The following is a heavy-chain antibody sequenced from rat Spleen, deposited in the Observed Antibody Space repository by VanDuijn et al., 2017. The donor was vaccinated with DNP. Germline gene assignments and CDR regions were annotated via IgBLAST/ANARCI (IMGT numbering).Heavy chain of an antibody. CDR2: IWGHGST. Sequence: QVQLKESGPGLVQPSQTLSLTCTVSGFSLTSYNVHWVRQSPGKGLEWMGIIWGHGSTDYNSTLKSRLSITRDTSKSQVLLKMNSLQTEDTGTYYCARDGTRGVMDAWGQGASVTVSS. V-gene: IGHV2-30*01. J-gene: IGHJ4*01. CDR3: ARDGTRGVMDA. D-gene: IGHD1-4*01. CDR1: GFSLTSYN.